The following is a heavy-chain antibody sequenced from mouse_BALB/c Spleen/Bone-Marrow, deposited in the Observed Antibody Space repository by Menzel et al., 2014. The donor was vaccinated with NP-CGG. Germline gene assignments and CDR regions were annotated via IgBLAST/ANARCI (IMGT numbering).Heavy chain of an antibody. Sequence: EVKVVESGGGLVQPGDSLRLSCATSGFTFSDFYMEWVRQPPGKRLEWIAASRNKAKHYTTEYSASVKGRFIVSRDTSQSILYLQMNALRAEDTAIYYCARDVGYGNYFVYWGQGTLVIVSA. V-gene: IGHV7-1*02. CDR1: GFTFSDFY. J-gene: IGHJ3*01. CDR2: SRNKAKHYTT. D-gene: IGHD2-10*02. CDR3: ARDVGYGNYFVY.